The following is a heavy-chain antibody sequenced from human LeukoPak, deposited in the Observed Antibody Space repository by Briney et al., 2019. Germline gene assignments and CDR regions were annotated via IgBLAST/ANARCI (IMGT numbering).Heavy chain of an antibody. CDR1: GYTLPELS. D-gene: IGHD5-24*01. V-gene: IGHV1-24*01. CDR3: ATDWGDGYKKSRADYFDY. Sequence: ASVTVSLKVSGYTLPELSMHWVRQAPGKGLEWMGGFDPVDGETIYVQKFQGRVTMTEHTSTDTAYMQLSSLRSEDTAVYYCATDWGDGYKKSRADYFDYWG. CDR2: FDPVDGET. J-gene: IGHJ4*01.